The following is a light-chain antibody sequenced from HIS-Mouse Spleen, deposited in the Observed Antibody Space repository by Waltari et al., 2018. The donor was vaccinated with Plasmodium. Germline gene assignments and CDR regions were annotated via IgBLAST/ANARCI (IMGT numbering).Light chain of an antibody. V-gene: IGLV3-25*03. CDR3: QSADSSGTPNWV. CDR2: KDS. CDR1: ALPKQY. Sequence: SYELTQPPSVSVSPGQTARITCSGDALPKQYASWYQHKPGQAPVLVIYKDSERPSGIPERFSGSSSGTTVTLTISGVQAEDEADYYCQSADSSGTPNWVFGGGTKLTVL. J-gene: IGLJ3*02.